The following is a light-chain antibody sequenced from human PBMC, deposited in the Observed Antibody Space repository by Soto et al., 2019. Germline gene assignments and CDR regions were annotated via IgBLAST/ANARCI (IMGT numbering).Light chain of an antibody. V-gene: IGKV3-15*01. Sequence: EIVMTQSPATLSVSPGERATLSCRASQCVSSNLAWYQQKPGHAPRLLLYAASTRATGIPARFSGSGSGTEFTLTISSLQSEDFAVYYCQQYNNWPPYTVGQGTKVDSK. CDR3: QQYNNWPPYT. CDR1: QCVSSN. CDR2: AAS. J-gene: IGKJ2*01.